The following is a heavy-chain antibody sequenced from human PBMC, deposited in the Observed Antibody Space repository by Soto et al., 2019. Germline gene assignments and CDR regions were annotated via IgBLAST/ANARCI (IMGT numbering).Heavy chain of an antibody. Sequence: QVQLQESGPGLVKPSQTLSLTCTVSGGSISSGDYYWSWIRQPPGKGLEWIGYLYYSGSTYYNPTLKCRVTISEDTSNNQSSLQLSSVTAADTAVYSCARSPGYSSGWQSVGSWYFDLWGRGTLVTVSS. J-gene: IGHJ2*01. D-gene: IGHD6-19*01. CDR3: ARSPGYSSGWQSVGSWYFDL. V-gene: IGHV4-30-4*01. CDR2: LYYSGST. CDR1: GGSISSGDYY.